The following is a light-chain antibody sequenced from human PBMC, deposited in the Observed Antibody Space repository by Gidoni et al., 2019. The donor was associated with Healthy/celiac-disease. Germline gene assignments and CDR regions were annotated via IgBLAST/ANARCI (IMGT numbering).Light chain of an antibody. CDR1: QSISSY. CDR3: QQSYSTPWT. CDR2: AAS. V-gene: IGKV1-39*01. J-gene: IGKJ1*01. Sequence: DIQLTQSPSSLSASVGDRVTITCRASQSISSYLNWYQQKPGKAPKLLIYAASSLQSGVPSRFSGSGSGTDFTLTISSLRPEGFATYYCQQSYSTPWTFGQGTKVGIK.